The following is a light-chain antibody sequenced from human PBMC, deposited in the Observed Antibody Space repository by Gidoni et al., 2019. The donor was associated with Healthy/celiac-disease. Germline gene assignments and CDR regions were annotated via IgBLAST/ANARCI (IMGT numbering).Light chain of an antibody. CDR1: PSVSSN. CDR2: GAY. J-gene: IGKJ5*01. CDR3: QQYNNWPRIT. Sequence: EIVMTQSPATLSVSPGERATLSCRASPSVSSNLAWYQQKPGQAPRLLIYGAYTRATGIPARFSGSGSVTEFTLTISSLQSEDFAVYYCQQYNNWPRITFGQGTRLEIK. V-gene: IGKV3-15*01.